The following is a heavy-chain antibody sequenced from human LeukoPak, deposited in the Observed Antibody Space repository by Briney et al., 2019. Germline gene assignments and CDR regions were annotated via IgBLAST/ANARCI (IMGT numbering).Heavy chain of an antibody. J-gene: IGHJ4*02. CDR3: ARAHNWKYGSFDF. Sequence: PGGSLRLSCAASGFTFSSYEMNWVRQAPGKGLGWVSYISSSGSTIYYADSVKGRFTISRDNAKNSLYLQMNSLRAEDTAVYYCARAHNWKYGSFDFWGQGTLVTVSS. V-gene: IGHV3-48*03. CDR2: ISSSGSTI. D-gene: IGHD1-7*01. CDR1: GFTFSSYE.